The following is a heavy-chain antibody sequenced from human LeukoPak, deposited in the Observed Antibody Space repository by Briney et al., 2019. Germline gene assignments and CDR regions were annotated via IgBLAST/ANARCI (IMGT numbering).Heavy chain of an antibody. V-gene: IGHV3-30*02. CDR3: VKDNPLDY. D-gene: IGHD1-14*01. Sequence: PGGSLRLSCAASGFTFSSYGMNWVRQAPGKGLKWVAFIRYDGSNKYYADSVKGRFTISRDNSKNTLYVQMNSLRAEDTAVYYCVKDNPLDYWGQGTLVIVSS. CDR1: GFTFSSYG. J-gene: IGHJ4*02. CDR2: IRYDGSNK.